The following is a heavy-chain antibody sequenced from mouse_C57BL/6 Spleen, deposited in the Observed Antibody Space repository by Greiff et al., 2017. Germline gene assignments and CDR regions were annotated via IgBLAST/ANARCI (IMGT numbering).Heavy chain of an antibody. CDR2: IDPSDSYT. CDR3: ASSYGSSWFGY. CDR1: GYTFTSYW. V-gene: IGHV1-69*01. J-gene: IGHJ3*01. Sequence: VQLQQPGAELVMPGASVKLSCKASGYTFTSYWMHWVKQRPGQGLEWIGEIDPSDSYTNYNQKFTGKSTLTVDKSSSTAYMQLSSLTSEDSAVYYCASSYGSSWFGYWGQGTLVTVSA. D-gene: IGHD1-1*01.